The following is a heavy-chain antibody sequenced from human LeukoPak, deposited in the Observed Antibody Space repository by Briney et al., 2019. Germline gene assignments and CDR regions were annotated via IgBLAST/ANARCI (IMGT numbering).Heavy chain of an antibody. CDR1: GFTFSDYY. J-gene: IGHJ1*01. CDR3: ARGQYDRSPFLQH. D-gene: IGHD3-22*01. Sequence: GGSLRLSCAASGFTFSDYYMSWIRQAPGKGLEWVSYISSSGSIIYYADSVKGRFTISRDNAKNSMYLKMNSLRAEDTAVYYCARGQYDRSPFLQHWGQGTLVTVSS. V-gene: IGHV3-11*01. CDR2: ISSSGSII.